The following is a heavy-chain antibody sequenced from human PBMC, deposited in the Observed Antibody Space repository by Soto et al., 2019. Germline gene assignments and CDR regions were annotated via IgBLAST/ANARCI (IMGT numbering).Heavy chain of an antibody. D-gene: IGHD3-10*01. Sequence: QVQLQESGPGLVKPSQTLSLTCTVSGGSISSGGYYWSWIRQHPGKGLEWIGYIYYSGSTYYNPSLKSRVTISVDTSKNQFSLKLSSVTAADTAVYYCAREKLWFGDPLFDPWGQGTLVTVSS. V-gene: IGHV4-31*03. CDR2: IYYSGST. CDR1: GGSISSGGYY. CDR3: AREKLWFGDPLFDP. J-gene: IGHJ5*02.